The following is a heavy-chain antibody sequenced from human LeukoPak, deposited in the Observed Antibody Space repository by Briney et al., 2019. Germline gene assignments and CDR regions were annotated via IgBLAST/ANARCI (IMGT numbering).Heavy chain of an antibody. CDR3: ARGYCSGGSCYSYYYYNYMDV. Sequence: PSETLSLTCTVSGGSISSSSYYWGWISQPPGKGLEWIGSIYYSGSTYYNPSLKSRVTISVDTSKNQFSLKLSSVTAADTAVYYCARGYCSGGSCYSYYYYNYMDVWGKGTTVTVSS. J-gene: IGHJ6*03. D-gene: IGHD2-15*01. CDR1: GGSISSSSYY. CDR2: IYYSGST. V-gene: IGHV4-39*07.